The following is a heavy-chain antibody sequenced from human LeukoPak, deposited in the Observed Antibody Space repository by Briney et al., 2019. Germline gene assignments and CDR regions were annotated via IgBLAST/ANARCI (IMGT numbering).Heavy chain of an antibody. CDR1: GGSISSSPYY. CDR2: IYYSGTT. D-gene: IGHD3-10*01. J-gene: IGHJ5*02. CDR3: ARPRRGWFDP. Sequence: SETLSLTCTVSGGSISSSPYYWGWIRQPPGKGLEWIGSIYYSGTTHYNPSLESRVTISVDTSKNQFSLKLSSVTAADTAVYYCARPRRGWFDPWGQGTLVTVSS. V-gene: IGHV4-39*07.